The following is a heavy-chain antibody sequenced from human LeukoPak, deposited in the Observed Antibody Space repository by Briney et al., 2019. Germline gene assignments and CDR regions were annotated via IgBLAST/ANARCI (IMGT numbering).Heavy chain of an antibody. V-gene: IGHV1-46*01. J-gene: IGHJ4*02. D-gene: IGHD1-14*01. Sequence: ASVKVSCKASGYTFTSYYMHWVRQAPGQGLEWMGIINPSGGDTSYAQKFQGRLTMIRDTSTNTVYMELTSLRSEDTAVYYCAREVMDNLRFDYWGQGTLVTVSS. CDR2: INPSGGDT. CDR3: AREVMDNLRFDY. CDR1: GYTFTSYY.